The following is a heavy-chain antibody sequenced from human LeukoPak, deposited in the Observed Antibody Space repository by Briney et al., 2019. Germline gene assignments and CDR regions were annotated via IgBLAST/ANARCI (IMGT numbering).Heavy chain of an antibody. Sequence: GGSLRLSCAASGFTFSSYAMHWVRQAPGKGLEYVSAISSNGGSTYYANSVKGRFTISRDNSKNTLYLQMGSLKAEDMAVYYCASGSRGIAAYWGQGTLVTVSS. V-gene: IGHV3-64*01. J-gene: IGHJ4*02. D-gene: IGHD6-13*01. CDR1: GFTFSSYA. CDR3: ASGSRGIAAY. CDR2: ISSNGGST.